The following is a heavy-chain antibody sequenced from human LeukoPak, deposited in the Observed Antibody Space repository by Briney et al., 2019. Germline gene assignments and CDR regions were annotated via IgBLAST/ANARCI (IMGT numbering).Heavy chain of an antibody. V-gene: IGHV4-34*01. D-gene: IGHD3-22*01. Sequence: SETLSLTCAAYGASFSAYYWSWIRQPPGKGLEWIGEINHSGRTNNNPSLKSRVTISVDTSKNQFSLKLSSVTAADTAVYYCARGRHYYDSSGYYYNYWGQGTLVTVSS. CDR2: INHSGRT. CDR3: ARGRHYYDSSGYYYNY. J-gene: IGHJ4*02. CDR1: GASFSAYY.